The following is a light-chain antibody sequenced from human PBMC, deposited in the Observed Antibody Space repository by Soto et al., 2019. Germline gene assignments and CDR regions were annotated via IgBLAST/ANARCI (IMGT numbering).Light chain of an antibody. CDR2: DVT. J-gene: IGLJ1*01. Sequence: QSALTQHASVSGSPGQSITISCTGTSSDVGGYNSVSWYRQYPGKAPKLIIFDVTDRPSGISTRFSGSKSGNTASLTISGLQAEDEAVFYCTSYTSSSTTVFGTGTKLTVL. V-gene: IGLV2-14*01. CDR1: SSDVGGYNS. CDR3: TSYTSSSTTV.